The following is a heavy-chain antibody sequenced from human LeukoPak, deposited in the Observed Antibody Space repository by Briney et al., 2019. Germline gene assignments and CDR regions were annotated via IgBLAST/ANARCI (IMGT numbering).Heavy chain of an antibody. Sequence: GGSLRLSCAASGFTFSSYAMSWVRQAPGKGLEWVSYISSSSSTIYYADSVKGRFTISRDNAKNSLYLQMNSLRAEDTAVYYCARDALAAPYYFDYWGQGTLVTVSS. CDR1: GFTFSSYA. CDR3: ARDALAAPYYFDY. V-gene: IGHV3-48*01. J-gene: IGHJ4*02. CDR2: ISSSSSTI. D-gene: IGHD6-6*01.